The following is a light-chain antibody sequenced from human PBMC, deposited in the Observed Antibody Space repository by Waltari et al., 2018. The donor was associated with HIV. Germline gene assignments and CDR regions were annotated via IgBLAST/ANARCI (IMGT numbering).Light chain of an antibody. CDR3: TSYTGSGTLYV. Sequence: QSALTQPASVSGSPGQSITIPCTGTSSDVGGYNYVSWYQQHPGKAPKLMIYEVGNRPSGISNRFSGSKSGNTASLTISGLQAEDEADYYGTSYTGSGTLYVFGTGTKVTVL. V-gene: IGLV2-14*01. J-gene: IGLJ1*01. CDR2: EVG. CDR1: SSDVGGYNY.